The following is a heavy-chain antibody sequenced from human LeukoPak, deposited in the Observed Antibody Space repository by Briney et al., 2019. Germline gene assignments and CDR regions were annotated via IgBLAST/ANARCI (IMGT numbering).Heavy chain of an antibody. CDR2: INPNSGGT. D-gene: IGHD2-15*01. J-gene: IGHJ5*02. CDR1: GYIFTVYY. Sequence: ASVKVSCKASGYIFTVYYIHWVRQAPGQGLEWMGWINPNSGGTKYAQNFQGRVTMTRDTSSSTAHMELSRLRSDDTAVYYCARGDCSVSGCHGGNWFDPWGQGTLVTVSS. V-gene: IGHV1-2*02. CDR3: ARGDCSVSGCHGGNWFDP.